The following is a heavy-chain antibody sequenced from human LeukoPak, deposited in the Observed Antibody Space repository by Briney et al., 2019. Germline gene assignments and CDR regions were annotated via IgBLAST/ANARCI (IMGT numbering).Heavy chain of an antibody. D-gene: IGHD3-9*01. CDR2: IKQDGSEK. CDR1: GFTFSRYE. Sequence: GGSLRLSCAASGFTFSRYEMNWVRQAPGKGLEWVANIKQDGSEKYYVDSVKGRFTISRDNAKNSLYLQMNSLRAEDTAVYYCARINYDNFDYWGQGTLVTVSS. CDR3: ARINYDNFDY. J-gene: IGHJ4*02. V-gene: IGHV3-7*05.